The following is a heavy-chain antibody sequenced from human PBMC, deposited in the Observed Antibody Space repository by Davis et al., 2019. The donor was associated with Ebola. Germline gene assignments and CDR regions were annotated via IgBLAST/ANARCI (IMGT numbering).Heavy chain of an antibody. V-gene: IGHV1-46*01. CDR1: GYTFTSYY. CDR2: INPSGGST. Sequence: ASVKVSCKASGYTFTSYYMHWVRQAPGQGLEWMGIINPSGGSTSYAQKFQGRVTMTRDTSTSTVYMELSSLRSEDTAVYYCARGGIEYYDPNYMDVWGKGTTVTVSS. CDR3: ARGGIEYYDPNYMDV. D-gene: IGHD3-22*01. J-gene: IGHJ6*03.